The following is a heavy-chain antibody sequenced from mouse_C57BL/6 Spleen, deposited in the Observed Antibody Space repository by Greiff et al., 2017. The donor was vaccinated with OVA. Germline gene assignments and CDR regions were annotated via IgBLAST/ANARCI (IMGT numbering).Heavy chain of an antibody. CDR3: AREGHYGNYDY. V-gene: IGHV14-2*01. CDR2: IDPEDGDT. CDR1: GFNIKDYY. J-gene: IGHJ2*01. Sequence: VQLQQSGAELVKPGASVKLSCTASGFNIKDYYMHWVKQRTEQGLEWIGRIDPEDGDTKYAPKFQGKATITADTSSNTAYLQLSSLTSEGTAVYYCAREGHYGNYDYWGQGTTLTVSS. D-gene: IGHD2-1*01.